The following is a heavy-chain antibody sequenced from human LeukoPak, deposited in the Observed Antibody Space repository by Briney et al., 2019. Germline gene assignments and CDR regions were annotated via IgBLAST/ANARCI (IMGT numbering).Heavy chain of an antibody. J-gene: IGHJ4*02. CDR3: ARSLGYYDRSGYLEY. V-gene: IGHV4-39*07. CDR1: GGSISSSSFY. CDR2: IYGSGKT. D-gene: IGHD3-22*01. Sequence: AETLSLTCTVSGGSISSSSFYWGWIPQPPGEGLVGNGRIYGSGKTYDDPFPKSRVTITVDTSKNEFSLKQSSRTAAEADDYCCARSLGYYDRSGYLEYWGEGALVTVSS.